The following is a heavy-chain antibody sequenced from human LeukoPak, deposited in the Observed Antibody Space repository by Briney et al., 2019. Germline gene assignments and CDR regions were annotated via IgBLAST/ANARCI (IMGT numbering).Heavy chain of an antibody. Sequence: SETLSLTCAVYGGSFSGYYWSWIRQPPGKGLEWIGEINHSGSTNYNPSLKSRVTISVDTSKNQFSLKLSSVTAADTAVYYCARSFSSGSGSYYNPFDYWGQGTLVTVSS. J-gene: IGHJ4*02. D-gene: IGHD3-10*01. CDR3: ARSFSSGSGSYYNPFDY. V-gene: IGHV4-34*01. CDR1: GGSFSGYY. CDR2: INHSGST.